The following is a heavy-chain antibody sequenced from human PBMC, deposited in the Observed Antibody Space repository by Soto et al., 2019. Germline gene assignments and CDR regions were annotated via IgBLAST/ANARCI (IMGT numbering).Heavy chain of an antibody. D-gene: IGHD6-6*01. CDR2: FDPEDGET. J-gene: IGHJ4*01. V-gene: IGHV1-24*01. CDR3: ATSTRSSSSRGVFAF. Sequence: ASVKVSCKVSGYTLTELSMHWVRQAPGKGLEWMGGFDPEDGETIYAQKFQGRVTMTEDTSTDTAYMELSSLRSEDTAVYYCATSTRSSSSRGVFAFWGRGTLDIGSS. CDR1: GYTLTELS.